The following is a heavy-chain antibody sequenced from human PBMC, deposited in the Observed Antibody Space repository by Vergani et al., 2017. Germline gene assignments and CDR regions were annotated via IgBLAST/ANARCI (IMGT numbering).Heavy chain of an antibody. Sequence: EVQLLESGGGLVQPGGSLRLSCAASGFTFSSYAMSWVRQAPGKGLEWVSAISGSGGSTNYADSVKGRFTISRDNAKNTLYLQMNSLRAEDTAVYYCARVSYYYDSSGYSSLHSEDHWGQGTLVTVSS. J-gene: IGHJ4*02. D-gene: IGHD3-22*01. CDR1: GFTFSSYA. V-gene: IGHV3-23*01. CDR3: ARVSYYYDSSGYSSLHSEDH. CDR2: ISGSGGST.